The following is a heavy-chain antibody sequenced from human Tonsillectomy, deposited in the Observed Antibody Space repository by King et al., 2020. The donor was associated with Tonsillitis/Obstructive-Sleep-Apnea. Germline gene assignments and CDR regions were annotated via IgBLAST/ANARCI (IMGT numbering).Heavy chain of an antibody. D-gene: IGHD2-2*01. CDR2: IYYSGST. V-gene: IGHV4-59*01. Sequence: VQLQESGPGLVKPSETLSLTCTVSGGSISSYYWSWIRQPPGKGLEWIGYIYYSGSTNYNPSLKSRVTISVDTSKNQFSLKLSSVTAADTAVYYCAREVVPAATNYYYYGMDVWGHGTTVTVSS. J-gene: IGHJ6*02. CDR1: GGSISSYY. CDR3: AREVVPAATNYYYYGMDV.